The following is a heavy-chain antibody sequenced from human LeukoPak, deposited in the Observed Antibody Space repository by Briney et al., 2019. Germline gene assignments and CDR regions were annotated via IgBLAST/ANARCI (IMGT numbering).Heavy chain of an antibody. V-gene: IGHV4-59*08. CDR3: ARHARSGWAYYFDY. J-gene: IGHJ4*02. D-gene: IGHD6-19*01. CDR2: IYHSGST. CDR1: GGPISCYH. Sequence: SETLSLTCTVSGGPISCYHWSWIPQPPGKGLEWIGYIYHSGSTSYHPSLKSRVTISVNTSKNQFSLKLSSVSAADTAVYYCARHARSGWAYYFDYWGQGTLVTVSS.